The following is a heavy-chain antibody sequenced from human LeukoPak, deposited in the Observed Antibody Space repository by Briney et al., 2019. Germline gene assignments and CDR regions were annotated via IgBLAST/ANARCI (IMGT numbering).Heavy chain of an antibody. Sequence: PGESLNISCKGSGYSFTSYWVAWVRQMPGKGLEWMGIIFPADSDTRYSPSFQGQVTISVDKSINTAYLQWSSLKASDTAMYYCARHRYFQLWGQGTLVTVSS. CDR3: ARHRYFQL. J-gene: IGHJ1*01. CDR1: GYSFTSYW. CDR2: IFPADSDT. V-gene: IGHV5-51*01.